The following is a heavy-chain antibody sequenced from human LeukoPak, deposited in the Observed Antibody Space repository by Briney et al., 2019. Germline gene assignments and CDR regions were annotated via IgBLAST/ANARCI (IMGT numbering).Heavy chain of an antibody. CDR1: GIIFSNHW. Sequence: GGSLRLSCAASGIIFSNHWMHWVRQAPGKGLVWVSRINRDGSSTSYADSVKGRFTSSRDNAKNTLYLQMNSLRAEDTAVYYCARGGGYSYGSFDYWGQGTLVTVSS. D-gene: IGHD5-18*01. CDR2: INRDGSST. CDR3: ARGGGYSYGSFDY. J-gene: IGHJ4*02. V-gene: IGHV3-74*01.